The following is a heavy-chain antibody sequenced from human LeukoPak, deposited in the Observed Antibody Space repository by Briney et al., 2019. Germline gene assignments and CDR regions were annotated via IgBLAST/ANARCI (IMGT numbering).Heavy chain of an antibody. CDR2: IYYTGVT. V-gene: IGHV4-39*07. J-gene: IGHJ5*02. CDR3: ARERSSSGGHSWFDP. CDR1: GGYIITSGHY. D-gene: IGHD4-23*01. Sequence: SETLSLTCTVSGGYIITSGHYWGWIRQPPGKGLEWIGSIYYTGVTSTNPFFRSRMSISVDTSKNQFSLNLTSVTAANAAVYYCARERSSSGGHSWFDPWGQGTLVTVSS.